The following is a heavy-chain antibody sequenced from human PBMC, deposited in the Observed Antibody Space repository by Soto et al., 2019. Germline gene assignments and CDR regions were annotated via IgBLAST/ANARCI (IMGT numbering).Heavy chain of an antibody. CDR2: VYYRGRS. Sequence: ETLSLTCTVSGGSVTNSSYYWGWIRQSPGKGLEWIGSVYYRGRSYSKSSVKSRVTISVDTSKNRFSLSLNSVTASDTAVYFCVSQRTTVPTQAYFDYWGPGALVTVSS. V-gene: IGHV4-39*01. J-gene: IGHJ4*02. D-gene: IGHD4-17*01. CDR3: VSQRTTVPTQAYFDY. CDR1: GGSVTNSSYY.